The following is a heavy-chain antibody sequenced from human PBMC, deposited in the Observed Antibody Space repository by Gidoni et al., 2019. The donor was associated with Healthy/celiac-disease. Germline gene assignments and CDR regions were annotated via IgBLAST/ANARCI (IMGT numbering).Heavy chain of an antibody. J-gene: IGHJ4*02. CDR2: INHSGST. CDR3: ARGRGSGWYSGHPYYFDY. Sequence: QVQLQQWGAGLLKPSETLSLTCAVYGGSFSGYYWSWIRQPPGKGLEWIGEINHSGSTNYNPSLKSRVTISVDTSKNQFSLKLSSVTAADTAVYYCARGRGSGWYSGHPYYFDYWGQGTLVTVSS. CDR1: GGSFSGYY. D-gene: IGHD6-19*01. V-gene: IGHV4-34*01.